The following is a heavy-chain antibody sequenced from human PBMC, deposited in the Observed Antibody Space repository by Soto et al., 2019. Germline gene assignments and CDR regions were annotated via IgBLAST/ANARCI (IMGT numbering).Heavy chain of an antibody. J-gene: IGHJ5*02. D-gene: IGHD2-2*01. Sequence: QVQLVQSGADMKKPGSSVKVSCKASGGTFSSYAISWVRQTPGQGLEWMGVIIPFFGVTNHAQKFQGRVTITADEFTSTVYMELSSLRSEDTAVYYCAKDSFAMDCSSNNCPNWFDPWGQGTLVTVSS. V-gene: IGHV1-69*01. CDR2: IIPFFGVT. CDR1: GGTFSSYA. CDR3: AKDSFAMDCSSNNCPNWFDP.